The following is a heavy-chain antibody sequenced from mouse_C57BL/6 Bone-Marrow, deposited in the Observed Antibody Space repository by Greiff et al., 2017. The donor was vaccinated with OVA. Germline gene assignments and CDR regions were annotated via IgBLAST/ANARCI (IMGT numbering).Heavy chain of an antibody. CDR1: GYTFTDYN. J-gene: IGHJ2*01. CDR3: ARWRGCFDY. V-gene: IGHV1-18*01. Sequence: EVHLVESGPELVKPGASVKIPCKASGYTFTDYNMDWVKQSHGKSLEWIGDINPNNGGTIYNQKFKGKATLTVDKSSSTAYMELRSLTSEDTAVYYCARWRGCFDYWGQGTTLTVSS. CDR2: INPNNGGT.